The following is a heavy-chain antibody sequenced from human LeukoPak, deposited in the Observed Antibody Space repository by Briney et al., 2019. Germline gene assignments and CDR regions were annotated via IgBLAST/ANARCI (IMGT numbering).Heavy chain of an antibody. CDR1: GFTFSSYA. J-gene: IGHJ1*01. V-gene: IGHV3-23*01. CDR2: ISGSGGST. D-gene: IGHD2-15*01. CDR3: ARGGCSGGSCYSRYFQH. Sequence: GGSLRLSCAASGFTFSSYAMSWVRQAPGKGLEWVSAISGSGGSTYYADSVKGRFTISRGNSKNTLYLQMNSLRAEDTAVYYCARGGCSGGSCYSRYFQHWGQGTLVTVSS.